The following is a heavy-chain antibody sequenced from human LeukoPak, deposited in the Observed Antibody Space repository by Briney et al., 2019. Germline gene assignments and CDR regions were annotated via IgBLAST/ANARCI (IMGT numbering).Heavy chain of an antibody. D-gene: IGHD2-15*01. CDR3: ASFYRSGGSCYLGAFDI. J-gene: IGHJ3*02. V-gene: IGHV3-21*01. CDR2: ISSSSSYI. Sequence: GGSLRLSCAASGFTFSSHSMNWVRQAPGKGLEWVSSISSSSSYIYYADSVKGRFTISRDNAKNSLYLQMNSLRAEDTAVYYCASFYRSGGSCYLGAFDIWGQGTMVTVSS. CDR1: GFTFSSHS.